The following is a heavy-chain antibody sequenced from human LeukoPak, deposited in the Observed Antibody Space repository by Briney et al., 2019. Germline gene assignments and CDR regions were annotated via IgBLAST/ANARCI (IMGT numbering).Heavy chain of an antibody. D-gene: IGHD3-22*01. CDR3: AKRGVVIRVILVGFHKEAYYFDS. CDR2: ISDTGGRS. Sequence: GGSLRLSCAVSGITLSNYGMTWVRQAPGKGLEWVAGISDTGGRSNYADSVKGRFTISRDNPKNTLYLQMNSLRAEDTAVYFCAKRGVVIRVILVGFHKEAYYFDSWGQGALVTVSS. CDR1: GITLSNYG. V-gene: IGHV3-23*01. J-gene: IGHJ4*02.